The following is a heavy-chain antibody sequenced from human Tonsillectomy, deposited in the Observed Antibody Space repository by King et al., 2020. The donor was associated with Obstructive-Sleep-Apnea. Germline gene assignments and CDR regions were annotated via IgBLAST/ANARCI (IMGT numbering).Heavy chain of an antibody. CDR3: ASPQSPISNDAFDI. CDR1: GITFSIYS. CDR2: ISSGSSYI. J-gene: IGHJ3*02. V-gene: IGHV3-21*01. D-gene: IGHD2-2*01. Sequence: VQLVESGGGLVKPGGSLRLSCAVSGITFSIYSMNWVRQAPGKGLEWVSSISSGSSYIYYADSVKGRFTISRDNAKNSLYLQMDSLRADDTAVYYCASPQSPISNDAFDIWGQGTMVTVSS.